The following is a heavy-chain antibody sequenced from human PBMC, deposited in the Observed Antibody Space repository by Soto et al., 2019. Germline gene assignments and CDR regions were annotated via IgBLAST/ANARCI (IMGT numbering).Heavy chain of an antibody. D-gene: IGHD5-12*01. V-gene: IGHV1-46*01. CDR2: INPSGDST. CDR3: ARMTWPNNWFDP. CDR1: GYIFTNYY. Sequence: QVQQVQSGAEVKKPGASVKVSCKASGYIFTNYYMHWVRQAPGQGLEWMGIINPSGDSTTYAQKFQGRVTVTRDTSTSTVYMELSSLRSEDTAVYYCARMTWPNNWFDPWGQGTLVTVSS. J-gene: IGHJ5*02.